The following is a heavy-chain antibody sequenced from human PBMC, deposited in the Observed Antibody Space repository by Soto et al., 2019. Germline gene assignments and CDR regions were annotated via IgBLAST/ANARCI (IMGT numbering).Heavy chain of an antibody. CDR1: GGSISSGEYY. D-gene: IGHD4-17*01. Sequence: QVRLQESGPGLVKPSQTLSLTCTVSGGSISSGEYYWSWIRQPPGKGLEWIGYIYHSGTTHYNPSLKRRVSVFLGTSKYQFSLKVSCVTAADTAVYYCARTYSFDYGDYVGGDYGMDVWGQGTTVSVSS. CDR3: ARTYSFDYGDYVGGDYGMDV. J-gene: IGHJ6*02. V-gene: IGHV4-30-4*01. CDR2: IYHSGTT.